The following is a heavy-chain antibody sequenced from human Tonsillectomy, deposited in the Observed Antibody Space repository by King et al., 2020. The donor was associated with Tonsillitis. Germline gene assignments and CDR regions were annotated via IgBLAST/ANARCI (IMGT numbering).Heavy chain of an antibody. CDR3: AKGSFGVATKALDY. Sequence: VQLVESGGGLVQPGGSLRLACAASGLSFSRYAMTWVRQAPGKGLEWVSTVSGSGGSTYYAESVKGRFTISRDNSKNTLFLHMNSLRVEDTAIYYCAKGSFGVATKALDYWGQGTLVTVSS. J-gene: IGHJ4*02. V-gene: IGHV3-23*04. D-gene: IGHD3-3*01. CDR2: VSGSGGST. CDR1: GLSFSRYA.